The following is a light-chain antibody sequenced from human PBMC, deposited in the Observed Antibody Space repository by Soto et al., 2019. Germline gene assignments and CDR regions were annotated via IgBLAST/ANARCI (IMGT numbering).Light chain of an antibody. CDR3: CSYAGNSLWV. Sequence: QSVLTQPRSVSGSPGQSVTISCTGTSSDGGGYNYVSWYQQHPGKAPKLMIYDVSKWPSGVPDRFSGSNSGNTASLTISGLQAEDEGDYYCCSYAGNSLWVFGGGTKLTVL. V-gene: IGLV2-11*01. J-gene: IGLJ3*02. CDR2: DVS. CDR1: SSDGGGYNY.